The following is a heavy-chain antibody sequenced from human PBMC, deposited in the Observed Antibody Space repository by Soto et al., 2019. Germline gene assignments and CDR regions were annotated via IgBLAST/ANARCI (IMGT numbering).Heavy chain of an antibody. Sequence: GGSLRLSCAASGFTFSSYGMHWFRQAPGNGLEWVAVISYDGRNKYYADAVKGRFTISRDNSKNTLYLQMSSLRAEDTAVYYCVKDGSSGWPYFYDMDVWGQGTTVTVSS. V-gene: IGHV3-30*18. CDR2: ISYDGRNK. CDR1: GFTFSSYG. D-gene: IGHD6-19*01. CDR3: VKDGSSGWPYFYDMDV. J-gene: IGHJ6*02.